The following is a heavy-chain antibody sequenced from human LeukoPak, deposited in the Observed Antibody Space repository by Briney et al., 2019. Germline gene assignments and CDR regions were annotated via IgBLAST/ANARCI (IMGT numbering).Heavy chain of an antibody. D-gene: IGHD3-3*01. J-gene: IGHJ6*02. CDR2: INPSGGST. CDR3: ARRRRITIFGAATHYGMDV. Sequence: GASVKVSCKASGYTFTSYYMHWVRQAPGQGLEWMGIINPSGGSTSYAQKFQGRVTITADESTSTAYMELSSLRSEDTAVYYCARRRRITIFGAATHYGMDVWGQGTTVTVSS. CDR1: GYTFTSYY. V-gene: IGHV1-46*01.